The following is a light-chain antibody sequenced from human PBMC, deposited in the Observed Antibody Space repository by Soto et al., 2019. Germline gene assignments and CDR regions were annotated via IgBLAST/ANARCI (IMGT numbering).Light chain of an antibody. CDR3: QQSYRTPLT. Sequence: DIQMTQFPSSLSASVGDRVTITCRASETISDYLKWYQHKPGTAPKRLIFAASILQSGVPSRFSGGGSGTNFTLTSTSLQPEDFVTYYCQQSYRTPLTFGGGTKVEIQ. J-gene: IGKJ4*01. V-gene: IGKV1-39*01. CDR2: AAS. CDR1: ETISDY.